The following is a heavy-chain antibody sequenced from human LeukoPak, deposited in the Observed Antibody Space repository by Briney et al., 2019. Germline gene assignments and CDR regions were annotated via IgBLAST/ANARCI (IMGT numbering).Heavy chain of an antibody. D-gene: IGHD3-3*01. CDR1: GFTFSSYS. V-gene: IGHV3-48*02. CDR2: ISSSSSTI. Sequence: PGGSLRLSCAASGFTFSSYSMNWVRQAPGKGLEWVPYISSSSSTIYYADSVKGRFTISRDNAKNSLYLQMNSLRDEDTAVYYCARGPPYYDFWSGYYDYWGQGTLVTVSS. J-gene: IGHJ4*02. CDR3: ARGPPYYDFWSGYYDY.